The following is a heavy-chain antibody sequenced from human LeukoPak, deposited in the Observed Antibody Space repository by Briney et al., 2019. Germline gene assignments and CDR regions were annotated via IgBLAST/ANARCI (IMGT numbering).Heavy chain of an antibody. D-gene: IGHD1-14*01. CDR3: AKDLLSEGDPGIDALDF. CDR2: ISGSGSST. Sequence: GGSLRLSCAASGFTFSSYAMSWVRQAPGKGLEWVSAISGSGSSTYYADSVKGRFTISRDNSKNTLYLQMNSLRAEDTAVYYCAKDLLSEGDPGIDALDFWGEERMITVSS. CDR1: GFTFSSYA. V-gene: IGHV3-23*01. J-gene: IGHJ3*01.